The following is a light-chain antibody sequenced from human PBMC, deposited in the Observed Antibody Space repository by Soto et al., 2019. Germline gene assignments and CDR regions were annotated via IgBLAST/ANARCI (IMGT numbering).Light chain of an antibody. CDR3: HRRSNWPRT. J-gene: IGKJ4*01. CDR1: QSVRTY. CDR2: NAS. Sequence: EIVLTQSPATLSLFPGERATLSCRASQSVRTYLAWYQQKPGQAPRLLISNASDKASGIPARFSGSGSGTDFTLTISSLEAEDSAVYYCHRRSNWPRTFGGGTKVDSK. V-gene: IGKV3-11*01.